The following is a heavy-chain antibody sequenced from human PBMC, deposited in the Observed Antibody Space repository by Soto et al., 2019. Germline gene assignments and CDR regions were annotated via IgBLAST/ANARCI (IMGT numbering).Heavy chain of an antibody. CDR3: ARGGYYDSSGSRNYHYYGMDV. Sequence: ASVKVSCKASGYTFTSYGISWVRQAPGQGLEWLGWISAYDGYTNYAQILQGRVSMTTDTSTKTAYMELRSLRSDDTGVYYCARGGYYDSSGSRNYHYYGMDVWGQGTTVTVSS. CDR2: ISAYDGYT. CDR1: GYTFTSYG. V-gene: IGHV1-18*01. D-gene: IGHD6-19*01. J-gene: IGHJ6*02.